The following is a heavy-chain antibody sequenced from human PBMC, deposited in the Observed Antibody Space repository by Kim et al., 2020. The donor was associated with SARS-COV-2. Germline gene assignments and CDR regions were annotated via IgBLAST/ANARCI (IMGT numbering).Heavy chain of an antibody. V-gene: IGHV4-59*08. J-gene: IGHJ5*02. CDR3: ARHTASVWSGYWANWFDP. D-gene: IGHD3-3*01. CDR1: GGSISSYY. Sequence: SETLSLTCTVSGGSISSYYWSWIRQPPGKGLEWIGYIYYSGSTNYNPSLKSRVTISVDTSKNQFSLKLSSVTAADTAVYYCARHTASVWSGYWANWFDPWGQGTLVTVSS. CDR2: IYYSGST.